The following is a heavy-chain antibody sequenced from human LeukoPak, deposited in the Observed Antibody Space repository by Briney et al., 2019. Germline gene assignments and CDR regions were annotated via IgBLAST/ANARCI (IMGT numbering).Heavy chain of an antibody. CDR3: ARWGGGMDV. CDR1: GVTFSSYW. D-gene: IGHD3-10*01. V-gene: IGHV3-74*01. CDR2: INSDGSST. J-gene: IGHJ6*02. Sequence: PWGTLRLSCAASGVTFSSYWMDWVRQVPGKGLVWVSRINSDGSSTSYPDPVKGGSTFFRTNTKNTPYLQMTIPRADDTAFYYGARWGGGMDVWGQGTTVTVAS.